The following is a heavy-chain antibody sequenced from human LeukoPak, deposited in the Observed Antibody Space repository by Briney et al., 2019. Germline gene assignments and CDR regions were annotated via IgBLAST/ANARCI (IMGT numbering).Heavy chain of an antibody. V-gene: IGHV4-34*01. J-gene: IGHJ5*02. CDR2: IYYSGST. D-gene: IGHD6-19*01. CDR3: ARTSSSGWSSSGWYNWFDP. Sequence: SETLSLTCAVYGASFSGYYWGWIRQPPGKGLEWIGSIYYSGSTYYNPSLKSRVTISVDTSKNQFSLKLSSVTAADTAVYYCARTSSSGWSSSGWYNWFDPWGQGTLVTVSS. CDR1: GASFSGYY.